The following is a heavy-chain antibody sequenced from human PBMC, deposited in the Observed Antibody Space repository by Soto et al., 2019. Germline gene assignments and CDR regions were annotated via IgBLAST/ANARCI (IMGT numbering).Heavy chain of an antibody. D-gene: IGHD4-4*01. CDR1: GFTFSSYG. Sequence: QVQLVESGGGVVQPGRSLRLSCAASGFTFSSYGMHWVRQAPGKGLEWVSHIGPDGSNIRDADSVQGRFTISRDNARNTLYLQMNSLRDEDTAMYYCVRDSNWSYDYWGQGILVTVSS. CDR2: IGPDGSNI. V-gene: IGHV3-33*01. J-gene: IGHJ4*02. CDR3: VRDSNWSYDY.